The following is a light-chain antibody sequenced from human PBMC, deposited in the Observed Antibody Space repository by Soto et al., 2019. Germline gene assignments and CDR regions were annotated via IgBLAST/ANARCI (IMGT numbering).Light chain of an antibody. Sequence: QSALTQPASVSGSPGQSITISCTGASSDVGGYNYVSWYQQHPGKAPKLVIYEVSKRPSGISNRFSGSKSGNTASLTISGLQAEDEADYHCATWDGSLPGEVFGGGTQLTVL. CDR1: SSDVGGYNY. CDR3: ATWDGSLPGEV. V-gene: IGLV2-14*01. J-gene: IGLJ2*01. CDR2: EVS.